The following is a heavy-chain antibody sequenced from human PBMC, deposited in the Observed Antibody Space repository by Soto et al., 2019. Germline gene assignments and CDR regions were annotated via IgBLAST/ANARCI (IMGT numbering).Heavy chain of an antibody. CDR1: SGSIYGYY. CDR2: ISYSGNA. D-gene: IGHD1-26*01. Sequence: KPSETLSLSCTVCSGSIYGYYWSWIRQPPGKGLEWIGYISYSGNANYIPSLKSRVFMSIDASKNQISLNLTSATAADTAVYYCARGVGSSPPRYWGQGTLVTVSS. V-gene: IGHV4-59*01. J-gene: IGHJ4*02. CDR3: ARGVGSSPPRY.